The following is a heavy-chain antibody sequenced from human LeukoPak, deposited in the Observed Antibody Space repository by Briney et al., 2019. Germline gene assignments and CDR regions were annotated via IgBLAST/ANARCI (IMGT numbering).Heavy chain of an antibody. J-gene: IGHJ3*02. D-gene: IGHD2-2*01. CDR1: GITFSSYS. Sequence: GGSLRLSCAASGITFSSYSMNWVRQAPGKGLEWVSYISSSSSTIYYADSVKGRFTISRDNSKNTLYLQMNSLRAEDTAVYYCANGGDIVVVPAAPGGYDAFDIWGQGTMVTVSS. CDR3: ANGGDIVVVPAAPGGYDAFDI. CDR2: ISSSSSTI. V-gene: IGHV3-48*01.